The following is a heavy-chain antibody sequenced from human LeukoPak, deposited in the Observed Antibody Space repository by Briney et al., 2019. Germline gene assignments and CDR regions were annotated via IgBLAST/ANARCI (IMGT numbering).Heavy chain of an antibody. CDR2: ISYDGSDR. J-gene: IGHJ3*02. V-gene: IGHV3-30*18. CDR3: AKDHGSGSYYNADAFDI. CDR1: GFTFSRYG. Sequence: GGSLRLSCAASGFTFSRYGMHWVRQTPGKGLEWVANISYDGSDRYYTGSVKGRFTVSRDNSKNTLYLQMSGLRAEDTAVYYCAKDHGSGSYYNADAFDIWGQGAMVIVSS. D-gene: IGHD3-10*01.